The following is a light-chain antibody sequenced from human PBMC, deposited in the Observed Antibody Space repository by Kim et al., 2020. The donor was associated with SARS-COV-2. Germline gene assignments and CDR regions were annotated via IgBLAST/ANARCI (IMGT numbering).Light chain of an antibody. Sequence: VSPGERATLSCRASQSVSGDLAWYQQKPGQAPRLLIYAASTRATAIPARFSGSGSGTDFTLTISSLQSEDFAVYFCQQFNDWPWTFGQGTKVDIK. CDR3: QQFNDWPWT. V-gene: IGKV3-15*01. CDR2: AAS. J-gene: IGKJ1*01. CDR1: QSVSGD.